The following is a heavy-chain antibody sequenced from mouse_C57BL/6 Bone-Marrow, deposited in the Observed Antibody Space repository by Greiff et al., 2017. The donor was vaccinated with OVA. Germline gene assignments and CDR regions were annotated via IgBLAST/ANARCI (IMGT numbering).Heavy chain of an antibody. D-gene: IGHD1-1*01. CDR1: GYAFSSSW. CDR2: IYPGDGDT. CDR3: ARGGTTIEATNFCV. J-gene: IGHJ1*03. Sequence: VQLQQSGPELVKPGASVKLSCKASGYAFSSSWMNWVKQRPGQGLEWIGQIYPGDGDTNYNGKFKGKATLTADKSSSTAYMQLSSLTSEDSAVYVCARGGTTIEATNFCVWGTGPTVTVSS. V-gene: IGHV1-82*01.